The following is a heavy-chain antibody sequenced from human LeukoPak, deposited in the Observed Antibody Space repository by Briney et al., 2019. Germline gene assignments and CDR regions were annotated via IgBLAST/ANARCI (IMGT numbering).Heavy chain of an antibody. V-gene: IGHV4-59*01. CDR3: ATSIGWPNVFDH. Sequence: SETLSLTCTVSGGSITTYYWTWIRQTPDKGLQFIGSFYHTGSTNYNPSLESAVTITEDTSKNQIALELRSVTAADTAVYYCATSIGWPNVFDHWGQGILVTVSS. CDR1: GGSITTYY. CDR2: FYHTGST. J-gene: IGHJ4*02. D-gene: IGHD2-21*01.